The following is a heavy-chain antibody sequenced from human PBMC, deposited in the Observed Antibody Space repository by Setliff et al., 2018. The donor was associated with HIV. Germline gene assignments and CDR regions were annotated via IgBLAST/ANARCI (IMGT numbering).Heavy chain of an antibody. Sequence: LTCTASGGSISSHYWSWIRQPPGKGLEWIGHINSKGDGGTAEYATAVKGRFTISRDDTKTNLFLKMNGLKTDDTAVYYCTRELIIPLYVYYMDVWGKGTTVTVSS. D-gene: IGHD2-2*02. J-gene: IGHJ6*03. CDR1: GGSISSHY. V-gene: IGHV3-15*01. CDR3: TRELIIPLYVYYMDV. CDR2: INSKGDGGTA.